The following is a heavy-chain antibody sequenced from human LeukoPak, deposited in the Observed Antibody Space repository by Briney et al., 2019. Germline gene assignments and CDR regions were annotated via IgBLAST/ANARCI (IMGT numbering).Heavy chain of an antibody. CDR2: IYYSGST. CDR1: GGSISSGGYS. Sequence: SETLSLTCTVSGGSISSGGYSWSWIRQHPGKGLEWIGYIYYSGSTYYNPSLKSRVTISVDTSKNQFSLKLSSVTAADTAVYYCARDHPLYYYYGMDVWGQGTTVTVSS. J-gene: IGHJ6*02. V-gene: IGHV4-31*03. CDR3: ARDHPLYYYYGMDV.